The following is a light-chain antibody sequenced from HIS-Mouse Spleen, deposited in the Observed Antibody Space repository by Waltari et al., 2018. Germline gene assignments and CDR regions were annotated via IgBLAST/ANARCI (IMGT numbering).Light chain of an antibody. V-gene: IGLV3-21*02. CDR3: QVWDSSSDHVV. J-gene: IGLJ2*01. Sequence: SYVLTQPPSVSVAPGQTARITCGGRNIGSKSVHWYQQNPVQARVLVVYDDSDRPSGIPERFPGSNSGNTATLTISRVEAGDEADYYCQVWDSSSDHVVFGGGTKLTVL. CDR2: DDS. CDR1: NIGSKS.